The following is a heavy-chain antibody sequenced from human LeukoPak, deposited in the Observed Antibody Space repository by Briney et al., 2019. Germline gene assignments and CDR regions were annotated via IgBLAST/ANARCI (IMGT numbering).Heavy chain of an antibody. CDR2: ISGSGGST. D-gene: IGHD6-13*01. J-gene: IGHJ6*02. CDR1: GFTFSSYA. Sequence: GGSLRLSCAASGFTFSSYAMSWVRQAPGKGLEWVSAISGSGGSTYYADSVEGRFAISRDNSKNTLYLQMNSLRAEDTAVYYCARAAGVNYYYGMDVWGQGTTVTVSS. V-gene: IGHV3-23*01. CDR3: ARAAGVNYYYGMDV.